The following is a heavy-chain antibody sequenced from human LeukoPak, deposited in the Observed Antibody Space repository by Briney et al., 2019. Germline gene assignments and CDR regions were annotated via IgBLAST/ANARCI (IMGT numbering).Heavy chain of an antibody. J-gene: IGHJ4*02. Sequence: GGSLRLSCAVSGFPFSTFWMSWVRQAPGKGLEWVANINQDGSEKYYVDSVRGRFAISRDNAKNTLNLQMNSLRAEDTAVYYCAHLPSSGTGIVDYWGQGTLVTVSS. CDR2: INQDGSEK. CDR3: AHLPSSGTGIVDY. CDR1: GFPFSTFW. V-gene: IGHV3-7*01. D-gene: IGHD3-10*01.